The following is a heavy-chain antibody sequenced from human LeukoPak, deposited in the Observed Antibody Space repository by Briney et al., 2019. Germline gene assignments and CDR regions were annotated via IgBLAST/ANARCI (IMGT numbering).Heavy chain of an antibody. V-gene: IGHV1-46*01. CDR3: ARCGVSGSYYYGYFDY. CDR2: INPSGGST. CDR1: GYTFSSYY. J-gene: IGHJ4*02. Sequence: ASVKVSCKASGYTFSSYYMHWVRQAPGQGLEWMGIINPSGGSTTYAQKFQGRVTVPSDTSTSTGYMELSSLRSEDTAVYYCARCGVSGSYYYGYFDYWGQGTLVTVSS. D-gene: IGHD3-22*01.